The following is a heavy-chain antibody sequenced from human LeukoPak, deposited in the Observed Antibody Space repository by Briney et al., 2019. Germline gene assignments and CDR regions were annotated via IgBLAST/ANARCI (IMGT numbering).Heavy chain of an antibody. CDR3: AKGLVGATVSTDY. J-gene: IGHJ4*02. CDR1: GFTFSSYA. Sequence: GGSLRLSCAASGFTFSSYAMSWVRQAPGKGLEWVSAISGSGGSTYYADSVKGRFTISRDNSKNTLYLQMNSPRAEDTAVYYCAKGLVGATVSTDYWGQGTLVTVSS. D-gene: IGHD1-26*01. V-gene: IGHV3-23*01. CDR2: ISGSGGST.